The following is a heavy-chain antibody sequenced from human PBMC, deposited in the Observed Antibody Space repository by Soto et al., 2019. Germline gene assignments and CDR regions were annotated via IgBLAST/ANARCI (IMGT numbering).Heavy chain of an antibody. V-gene: IGHV1-69*13. CDR3: ARPSREAYSSYVMDV. CDR1: GGTFSSYT. Sequence: SVKVSCKASGGTFSSYTISWVRQAPGQGLEWMGGIIPIFGTASYAQKFQDKVTITADESTSTAYMELSSLRSEDTAVYYCARPSREAYSSYVMDVWGRGTTVTVSS. CDR2: IIPIFGTA. J-gene: IGHJ6*02.